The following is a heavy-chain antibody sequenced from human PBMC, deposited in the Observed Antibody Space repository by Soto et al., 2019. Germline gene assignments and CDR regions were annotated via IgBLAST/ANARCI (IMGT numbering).Heavy chain of an antibody. V-gene: IGHV4-30-4*01. CDR3: ARGPGKDYYYGMDV. J-gene: IGHJ6*02. CDR1: GASISSDDYY. Sequence: SETLSLTCTVSGASISSDDYYWTWIRQPPGKGLEWIGNTQYSGSTYYNPSLKSRVTTSIDTSKNQFSLKLSSVTAADTAVYYCARGPGKDYYYGMDVWGQGTTVTVSS. CDR2: TQYSGST. D-gene: IGHD3-10*01.